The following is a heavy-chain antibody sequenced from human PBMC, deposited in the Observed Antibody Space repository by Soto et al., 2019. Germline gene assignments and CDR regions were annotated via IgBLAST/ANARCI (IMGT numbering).Heavy chain of an antibody. Sequence: QVQLVQSGAEVKKPGSSVKVSCKASGGTFSSYSINWVRQAPGQGLEWMGVVIPIFGTANYAQKFQGRVTITADESTSTAYMELSSLRSEDTAVYYCARDGGRHSGGIDYWGQGTLVTVSS. D-gene: IGHD1-26*01. J-gene: IGHJ4*02. CDR1: GGTFSSYS. CDR3: ARDGGRHSGGIDY. CDR2: VIPIFGTA. V-gene: IGHV1-69*01.